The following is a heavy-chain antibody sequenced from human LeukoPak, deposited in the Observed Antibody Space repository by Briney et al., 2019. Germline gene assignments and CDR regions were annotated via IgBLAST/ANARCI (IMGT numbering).Heavy chain of an antibody. V-gene: IGHV3-48*04. CDR3: ARGPSLQDFDWLLDY. CDR2: ISSSSSTI. CDR1: GFTFSSYS. Sequence: PGGSLRLSCAASGFTFSSYSMNWVRQAPGKGLEWVSYISSSSSTIYYADSVKGRFTISRDNAKNSLYLQMNSLRAEDTAVYYCARGPSLQDFDWLLDYWGQGTLVTVSS. D-gene: IGHD3-9*01. J-gene: IGHJ4*02.